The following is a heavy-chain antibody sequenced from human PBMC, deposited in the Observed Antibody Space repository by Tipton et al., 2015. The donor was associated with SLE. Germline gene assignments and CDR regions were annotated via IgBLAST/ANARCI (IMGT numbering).Heavy chain of an antibody. CDR2: IMHSGVI. D-gene: IGHD3-16*01. CDR1: GGSFYGYF. J-gene: IGHJ6*02. V-gene: IGHV4-34*12. CDR3: ARVSLEMINYFYYFYGMDV. Sequence: TLSLTCAVYGGSFYGYFWTWIRQPPGKGLEWLGEIMHSGVINYNPSLRSRVTISVDMSKNQFSLQLSSVTAADTAVYYCARVSLEMINYFYYFYGMDVWGQGTTVTVSS.